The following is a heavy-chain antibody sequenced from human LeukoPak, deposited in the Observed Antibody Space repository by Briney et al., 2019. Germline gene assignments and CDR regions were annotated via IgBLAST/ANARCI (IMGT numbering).Heavy chain of an antibody. D-gene: IGHD2-15*01. CDR2: IWYDGTDK. J-gene: IGHJ4*02. CDR1: GFTFSTYG. CDR3: ARAVGPFDY. Sequence: SGRSLRLSCAASGFTFSTYGMHWVCQAPGKGLEWVAVIWYDGTDKYYSDSVKGRFTISRDNSKNTLYLQMNSLRAEDTAVYYCARAVGPFDYWGQGTLVTVSS. V-gene: IGHV3-33*01.